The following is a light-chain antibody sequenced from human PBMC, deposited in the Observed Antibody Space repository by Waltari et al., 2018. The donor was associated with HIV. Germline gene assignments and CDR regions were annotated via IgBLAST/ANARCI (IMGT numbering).Light chain of an antibody. J-gene: IGKJ1*01. CDR1: QRIGSS. CDR2: DAS. CDR3: QQSYNVPRP. V-gene: IGKV1-39*01. Sequence: DIQMTQSPSSLSASVGDRVTITCRTSQRIGSSLNWFQQTSGKPPKLLIHDASILEYGVPSRFSGSGSGRDFSLIIDGLQQEDFAIYYCQQSYNVPRPFGQGT.